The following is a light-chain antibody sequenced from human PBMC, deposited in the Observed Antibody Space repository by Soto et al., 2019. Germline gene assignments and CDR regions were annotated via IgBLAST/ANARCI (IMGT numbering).Light chain of an antibody. CDR3: RHYNNWPRT. CDR2: GAS. J-gene: IGKJ1*01. Sequence: EIVMTQSPATLSVSPGERATLSCRASQSISSNLAWYQQKPGQAPRLLIYGASTRATGIAVRFSGSGSGTEFTLTISSLQSEDFAVYYCRHYNNWPRTFGQGTKVESK. CDR1: QSISSN. V-gene: IGKV3-15*01.